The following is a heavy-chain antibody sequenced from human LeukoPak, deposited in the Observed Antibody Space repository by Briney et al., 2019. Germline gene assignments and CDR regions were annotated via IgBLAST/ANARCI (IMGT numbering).Heavy chain of an antibody. CDR3: ATAYGSAFLNWFDP. J-gene: IGHJ5*02. D-gene: IGHD3-10*01. V-gene: IGHV1-8*01. Sequence: ASVKVSCKASGYTFTSYDINWVRQATGQGLEWMGWMNPNSGNTGYAQKFQGRVTMTRNTSISTAFMELSSLRSEDTAVYYCATAYGSAFLNWFDPWGQGTLVTASS. CDR2: MNPNSGNT. CDR1: GYTFTSYD.